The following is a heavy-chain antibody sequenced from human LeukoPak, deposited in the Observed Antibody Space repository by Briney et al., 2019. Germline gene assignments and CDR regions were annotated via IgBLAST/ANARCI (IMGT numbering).Heavy chain of an antibody. J-gene: IGHJ5*02. V-gene: IGHV1-8*01. D-gene: IGHD6-6*01. CDR2: MNPNSDST. CDR1: GYTFTSYD. Sequence: ASVKVSCKASGYTFTSYDINWVRQATGQGLEWMGWMNPNSDSTGCAQKFQGRVTMTRNTSISTAYMELSSLRSEDTAVYYCARRRVYPNWFDPWGQGTLVTVSS. CDR3: ARRRVYPNWFDP.